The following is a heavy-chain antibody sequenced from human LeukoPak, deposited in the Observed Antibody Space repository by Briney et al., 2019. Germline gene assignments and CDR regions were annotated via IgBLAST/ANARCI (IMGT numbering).Heavy chain of an antibody. CDR1: GFTFSSYA. V-gene: IGHV3-30*04. CDR3: AKDPLDYGGNGEGYYFDY. D-gene: IGHD4-23*01. CDR2: ISYDGSNK. Sequence: PGGSLRLSCAASGFTFSSYAMHWVRQAPGKGLEWVAVISYDGSNKYYADSVKGRFTISRDNSKNTLYLQMNSLRAEDTAVYYCAKDPLDYGGNGEGYYFDYWGQGTLVTVSS. J-gene: IGHJ4*02.